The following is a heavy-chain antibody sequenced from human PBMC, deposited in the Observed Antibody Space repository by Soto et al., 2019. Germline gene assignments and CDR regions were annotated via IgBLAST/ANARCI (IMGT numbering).Heavy chain of an antibody. CDR3: VRRGYDFWSGYYGGDYYYGMDI. Sequence: LRLSCSASGFTFSSYAMHWVRQAPGKGLEYVSAISSNGGSTYYADSVKGRFTISRDNSKNTLYLQMSSLRAEDTAVYCCVRRGYDFWSGYYGGDYYYGMDIWGQGTTVTVSS. D-gene: IGHD3-3*01. J-gene: IGHJ6*02. CDR2: ISSNGGST. V-gene: IGHV3-64D*06. CDR1: GFTFSSYA.